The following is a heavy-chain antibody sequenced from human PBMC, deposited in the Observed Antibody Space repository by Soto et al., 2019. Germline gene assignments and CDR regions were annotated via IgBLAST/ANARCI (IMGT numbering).Heavy chain of an antibody. Sequence: PGGSLRLSCAASAFTFSTYSMNWVRQAPGKGLEWVASIDSSSVYIYYADSVKGRFTISRDNAKNSLYLQMNSLRAEDTAVYYCGRITDYCSSSTCSNPFDYWGQGTLVTVS. J-gene: IGHJ4*02. V-gene: IGHV3-21*01. CDR2: IDSSSVYI. CDR1: AFTFSTYS. D-gene: IGHD2-2*01. CDR3: GRITDYCSSSTCSNPFDY.